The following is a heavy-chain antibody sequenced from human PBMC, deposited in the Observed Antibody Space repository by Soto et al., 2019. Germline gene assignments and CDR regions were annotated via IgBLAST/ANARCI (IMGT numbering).Heavy chain of an antibody. Sequence: QLQLQESGSGLVKPSQTLSLTCAVSGGSISSGGYSCSWIRQPPGKGLEWIGYIYHSGSTYYNPSPTSRVTISVDRSTNQFSLKLSSVTAADTAVYYCARGITTVTPFDYWGQGTLVTVSS. V-gene: IGHV4-30-2*01. D-gene: IGHD4-4*01. CDR3: ARGITTVTPFDY. CDR1: GGSISSGGYS. J-gene: IGHJ4*02. CDR2: IYHSGST.